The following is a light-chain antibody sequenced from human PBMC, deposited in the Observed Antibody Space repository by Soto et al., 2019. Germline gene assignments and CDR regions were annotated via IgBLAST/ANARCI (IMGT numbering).Light chain of an antibody. J-gene: IGKJ4*01. V-gene: IGKV3-15*01. CDR2: GAS. Sequence: EIVMTQSRVTLSVSPGERATLSCRASQSVGSNLAWYQQKPGQAPRLLIYGASTRATGIPARFSGSGSETEFTLTISSLQSEDFAVYYCQQYDNWPLTFGGGTKVEIK. CDR3: QQYDNWPLT. CDR1: QSVGSN.